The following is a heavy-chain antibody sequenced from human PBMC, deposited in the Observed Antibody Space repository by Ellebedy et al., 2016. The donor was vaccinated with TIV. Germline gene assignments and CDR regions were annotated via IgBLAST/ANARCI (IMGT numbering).Heavy chain of an antibody. D-gene: IGHD3-22*01. CDR1: GGSISSSSYY. V-gene: IGHV4-39*07. CDR2: IYYSGST. J-gene: IGHJ4*02. CDR3: ARANYYDSSADY. Sequence: SETLSLTCTVSGGSISSSSYYWGWIRQPPGKGLEWIGSIYYSGSTYYNPSLKSRVTISVDTSKNQFSLKLSSVTAADTAVYYCARANYYDSSADYWGQGTPVTVSS.